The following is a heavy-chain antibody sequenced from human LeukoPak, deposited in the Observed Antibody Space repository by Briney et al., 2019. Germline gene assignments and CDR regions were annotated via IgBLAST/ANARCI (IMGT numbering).Heavy chain of an antibody. CDR1: GFTFSSCG. D-gene: IGHD1-26*01. Sequence: GGSLRLSCAASGFTFSSCGMLWVRQAPGKGLEWVALISFDGSGRDYADSVKGRFTISRDNSKNTLYLQMNSLRAEDTAVYYCAKSPRQKWELLRGPFDYWGQGTLVTVSS. J-gene: IGHJ4*02. CDR2: ISFDGSGR. V-gene: IGHV3-30*18. CDR3: AKSPRQKWELLRGPFDY.